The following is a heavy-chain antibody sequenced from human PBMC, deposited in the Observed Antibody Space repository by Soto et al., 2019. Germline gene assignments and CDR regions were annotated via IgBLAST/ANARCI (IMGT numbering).Heavy chain of an antibody. CDR1: GGSISSSSYY. CDR3: ARHGGPELLWFGELVHAFDI. Sequence: SETLSLTCTVSGGSISSSSYYWGWIRQPPGKGLEWIGSIYYSGSTYYNPSLKSRVTISADTSKNQFSLKLISVPAADTAVYYCARHGGPELLWFGELVHAFDIWGQGTMVTVSS. CDR2: IYYSGST. D-gene: IGHD3-10*01. V-gene: IGHV4-39*01. J-gene: IGHJ3*02.